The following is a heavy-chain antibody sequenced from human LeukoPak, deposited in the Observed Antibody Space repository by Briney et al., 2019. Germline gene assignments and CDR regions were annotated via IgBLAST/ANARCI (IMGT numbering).Heavy chain of an antibody. V-gene: IGHV4-38-2*02. CDR1: GYSISSGYY. J-gene: IGHJ4*01. D-gene: IGHD2-15*01. Sequence: SETLSLSCTVSGYSISSGYYWGWIRQPPGKGLEWIGSIYHSGSTYYNPSLKSRVTISVDTSKNQFSLKLSSVTAADMAVYYCTKGGGSLAWWGHGTLVTVSS. CDR2: IYHSGST. CDR3: TKGGGSLAW.